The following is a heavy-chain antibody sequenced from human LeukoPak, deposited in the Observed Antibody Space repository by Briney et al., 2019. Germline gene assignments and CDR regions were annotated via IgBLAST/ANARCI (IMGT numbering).Heavy chain of an antibody. J-gene: IGHJ4*02. CDR1: GFSLSTSGMC. Sequence: SGPALVKPTQTLTLTCTFSGFSLSTSGMCVTWIRQPPGKALEWLARIDWDDDKYYYTSLKTRLTISKDTSKNQVVLTMTNMDPLDTAPVFFARKRGRRYFPYYWGQGGPGH. CDR3: ARKRGRRYFPYY. V-gene: IGHV2-70*11. D-gene: IGHD2-21*01. CDR2: IDWDDDK.